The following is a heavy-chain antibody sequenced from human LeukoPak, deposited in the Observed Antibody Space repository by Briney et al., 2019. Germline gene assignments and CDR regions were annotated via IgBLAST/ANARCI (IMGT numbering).Heavy chain of an antibody. CDR3: AVTARVAAADYFDY. J-gene: IGHJ4*02. CDR2: IVAGSGNT. CDR1: GFTFTSSA. D-gene: IGHD6-13*01. Sequence: GTSVKVSCKASGFTFTSSAVQWVRQARGQRLEWIGWIVAGSGNTNYAQKFQERVTITRDMSTSTAYMELSSLRSEDTAVYYCAVTARVAAADYFDYWGQGTLVTVSS. V-gene: IGHV1-58*01.